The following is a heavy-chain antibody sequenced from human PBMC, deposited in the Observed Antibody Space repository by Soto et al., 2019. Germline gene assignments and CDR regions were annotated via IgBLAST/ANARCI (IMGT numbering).Heavy chain of an antibody. J-gene: IGHJ6*02. Sequence: EVQLLESGGGLVQPGGSLRLSCAASGFTFSSYAMSWVRQAPGKGLEWVSAISGSGGSTYYADSVKGRFTSSRDNSKKTLYLQMNSVRAEDTGVYYCARHPGEQWREFYGMDVWGQGTTVTVSS. CDR2: ISGSGGST. V-gene: IGHV3-23*01. CDR3: ARHPGEQWREFYGMDV. CDR1: GFTFSSYA. D-gene: IGHD6-19*01.